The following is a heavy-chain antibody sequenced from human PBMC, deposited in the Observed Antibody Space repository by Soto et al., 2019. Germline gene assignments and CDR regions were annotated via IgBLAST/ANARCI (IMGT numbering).Heavy chain of an antibody. Sequence: GASVKVSCKASGYTFTSYDINWVRQATGQGLEWMGWMNPNSGNTGYAQKFQGRVTMTRDTSISTAYMELSSLRSEDTAVYYCARLYGDYTYYYYGMDVWGQGTTVTVSS. J-gene: IGHJ6*02. V-gene: IGHV1-8*01. D-gene: IGHD4-17*01. CDR3: ARLYGDYTYYYYGMDV. CDR2: MNPNSGNT. CDR1: GYTFTSYD.